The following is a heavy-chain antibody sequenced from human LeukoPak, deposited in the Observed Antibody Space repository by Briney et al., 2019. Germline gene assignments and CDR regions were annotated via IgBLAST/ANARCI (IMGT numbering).Heavy chain of an antibody. Sequence: SETLSLTCTVSGGSISSYYWSWIRQPPGKGLEWIGYIYSSGRTNYSPSLKSRVTISVDTSKNQFSLKLSSVAAADTAVYYCARSYYYDSSGYYPAEYFQHCGQGTLVTVSS. V-gene: IGHV4-59*01. CDR3: ARSYYYDSSGYYPAEYFQH. D-gene: IGHD3-22*01. CDR2: IYSSGRT. J-gene: IGHJ1*01. CDR1: GGSISSYY.